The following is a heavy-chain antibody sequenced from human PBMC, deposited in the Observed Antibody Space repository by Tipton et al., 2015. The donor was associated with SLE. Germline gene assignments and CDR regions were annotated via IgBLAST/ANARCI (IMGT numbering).Heavy chain of an antibody. Sequence: QLVQSGAEVKKPGASVKVSCKASGFAFISYDVSWVRQAPGQGLEWMGWISAYNGNTDYAQKLQGRVTMTTDTSTSTAYMELRSLRSEDTAVYYCAIAVAGTLFFDYWGQGALVTVSS. V-gene: IGHV1-18*01. J-gene: IGHJ4*02. CDR2: ISAYNGNT. D-gene: IGHD6-19*01. CDR3: AIAVAGTLFFDY. CDR1: GFAFISYD.